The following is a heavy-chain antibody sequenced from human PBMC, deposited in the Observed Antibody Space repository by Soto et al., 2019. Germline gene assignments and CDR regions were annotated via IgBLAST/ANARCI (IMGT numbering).Heavy chain of an antibody. D-gene: IGHD4-17*01. CDR2: INHSGST. Sequence: SETLSLTCAVYGGSSSGYYWSWIRQPPGKGLEWIGEINHSGSTNYNPSLKSRVTISVDTSKNQFSLKLSSVTAADTAVYYCARGLVTSYGMDVWGQGTTVTVSS. J-gene: IGHJ6*02. CDR1: GGSSSGYY. CDR3: ARGLVTSYGMDV. V-gene: IGHV4-34*01.